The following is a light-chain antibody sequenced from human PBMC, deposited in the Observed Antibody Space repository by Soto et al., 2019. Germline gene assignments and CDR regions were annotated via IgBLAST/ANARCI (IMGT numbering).Light chain of an antibody. J-gene: IGKJ4*01. V-gene: IGKV1-39*01. CDR2: AAS. CDR3: QQSYSTPLG. CDR1: QGISSY. Sequence: RVTQSRFWMSASVGDRVTITCRTSQGISSYLIWYQQKAGKAPKSLIYAASTLQSGVPSRFSGSGSGTEFTLTISSLQPEDFATYYCQQSYSTPLGFGGGTKVDIK.